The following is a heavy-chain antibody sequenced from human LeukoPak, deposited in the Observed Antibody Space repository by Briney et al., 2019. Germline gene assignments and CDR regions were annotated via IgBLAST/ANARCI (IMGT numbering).Heavy chain of an antibody. CDR1: GFTFSSYG. CDR3: ARDVEEYYFDY. V-gene: IGHV3-30*03. CDR2: ISYDGSNK. Sequence: GGSLRLSCAASGFTFSSYGMHWVRQAPGKGLEWVAVISYDGSNKYYADSVKGRFTISRDNSKNTLYLQMNSLRAEDTAVCYCARDVEEYYFDYWGQGTLVTVSS. J-gene: IGHJ4*02.